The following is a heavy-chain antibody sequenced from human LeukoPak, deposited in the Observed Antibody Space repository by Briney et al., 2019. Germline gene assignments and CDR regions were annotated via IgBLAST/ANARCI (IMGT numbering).Heavy chain of an antibody. V-gene: IGHV1-18*01. CDR3: ARDVSSSYDY. Sequence: ASVKVSCKAAGYTFTSYGFSCVRRAPGQGLVWMGWISAYNSNTNSAQKLQGRVTMTTDTSTSTAYMKLRSLRSDDTSVYYCARDVSSSYDYWGQGTLVTVSS. CDR2: ISAYNSNT. J-gene: IGHJ4*02. CDR1: GYTFTSYG. D-gene: IGHD6-13*01.